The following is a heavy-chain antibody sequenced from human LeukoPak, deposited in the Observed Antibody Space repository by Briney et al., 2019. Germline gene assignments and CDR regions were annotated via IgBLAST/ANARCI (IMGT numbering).Heavy chain of an antibody. J-gene: IGHJ5*02. CDR2: INPNSGGT. CDR3: ARAYCSGGSCYPAWFDP. D-gene: IGHD2-15*01. V-gene: IGHV1-2*06. Sequence: ASVKVSCKVSGYTLTELSMHWVRQAPGKGLEWMGRINPNSGGTNYAQKFQGRVTMTRDTSISTAYMELSRLRSDDTAVYYCARAYCSGGSCYPAWFDPWGQGTLVTVSS. CDR1: GYTLTELS.